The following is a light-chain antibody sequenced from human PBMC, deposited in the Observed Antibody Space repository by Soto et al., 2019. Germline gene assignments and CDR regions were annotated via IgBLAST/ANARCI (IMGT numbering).Light chain of an antibody. CDR2: DAS. V-gene: IGKV3-11*01. Sequence: EIVLTQSPATLSLSPGERATLSCRASQSIGYYLAWYQEKPGQAPRLLIYDASIRATGIPARFSGSWSGTDFTLTISGLGPEDSAVYYCQQRGNWPPTWTFGQGTKVEIK. J-gene: IGKJ1*01. CDR1: QSIGYY. CDR3: QQRGNWPPTWT.